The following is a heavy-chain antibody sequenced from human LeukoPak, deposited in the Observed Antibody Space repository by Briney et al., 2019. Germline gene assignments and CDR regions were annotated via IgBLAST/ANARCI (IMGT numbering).Heavy chain of an antibody. D-gene: IGHD5-18*01. CDR1: GGSFSGYY. V-gene: IGHV4-34*01. J-gene: IGHJ6*03. Sequence: SETLSLTCAVYGGSFSGYYWSWIRQPPGKGLEWIGEINHSGSTNYNPSLKSRVTISVDTSKNQFSLKLSSVTAADTAVYYCARNSYGRYYYYYYMDVWGKGTTVTISS. CDR2: INHSGST. CDR3: ARNSYGRYYYYYYMDV.